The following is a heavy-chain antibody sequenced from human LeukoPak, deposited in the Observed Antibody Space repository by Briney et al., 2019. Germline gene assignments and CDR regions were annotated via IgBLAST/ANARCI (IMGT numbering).Heavy chain of an antibody. J-gene: IGHJ4*02. CDR2: INPNSGDS. CDR1: VFKFFYHQ. V-gene: IGHV1-2*02. Sequence: GGSVKVSPKRTVFKFFYHQVQAVRQTPGQGLEWMGWINPNSGDSHHAQKFQGRVTMTRDTPISTAYMELSRLRSDDTAVYYCARASGWILVFDYWGQGTLVTVSS. D-gene: IGHD5-18*01. CDR3: ARASGWILVFDY.